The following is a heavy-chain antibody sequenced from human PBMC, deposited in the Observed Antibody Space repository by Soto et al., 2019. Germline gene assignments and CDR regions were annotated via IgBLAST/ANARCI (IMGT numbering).Heavy chain of an antibody. J-gene: IGHJ5*02. CDR3: ERDLTGTPLGP. D-gene: IGHD1-20*01. V-gene: IGHV3-33*01. CDR2: IWYDGSNK. CDR1: GFTFSSYG. Sequence: GGSLRLSCAASGFTFSSYGMHWVRQAPGKGLEWVAVIWYDGSNKYYADSVKGRFTISRDNSKNTLYLQMNSLRAEDTAVYYCERDLTGTPLGPWGQGTLVTISS.